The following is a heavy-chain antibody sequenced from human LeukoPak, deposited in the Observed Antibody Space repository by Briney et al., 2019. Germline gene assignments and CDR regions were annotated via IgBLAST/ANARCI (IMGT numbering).Heavy chain of an antibody. V-gene: IGHV3-23*01. Sequence: FTSSRDNSKNTLYLQMNSLRAEDTAVYYCAKDNRVWFGELSSLRPDYWGQGTLVTVSS. CDR3: AKDNRVWFGELSSLRPDY. D-gene: IGHD3-10*01. J-gene: IGHJ4*02.